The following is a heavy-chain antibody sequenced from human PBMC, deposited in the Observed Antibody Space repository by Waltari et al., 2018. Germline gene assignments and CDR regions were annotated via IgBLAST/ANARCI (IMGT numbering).Heavy chain of an antibody. Sequence: EVQLVESGGGLAKPGDSLRLSCAVSAFPCSSAGLNWVRRAPGKGLEWVGRIRSKTDGGTTDYAAPVRGRFTISRDDSKNTLSLQMDSLKAEDTAVYYCAYRYSDNGKWGQGTLVTVSS. J-gene: IGHJ4*02. CDR3: AYRYSDNGK. V-gene: IGHV3-15*01. CDR1: AFPCSSAG. CDR2: IRSKTDGGTT. D-gene: IGHD5-12*01.